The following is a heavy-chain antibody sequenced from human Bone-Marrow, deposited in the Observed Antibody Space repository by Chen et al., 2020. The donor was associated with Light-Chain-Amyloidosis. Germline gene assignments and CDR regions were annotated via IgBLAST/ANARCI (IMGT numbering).Heavy chain of an antibody. CDR3: ARVGSYGLFYYYGMDV. CDR2: IIPILGKA. J-gene: IGHJ6*02. Sequence: QVRLVQSGAEVKKPGSSVKVSCKASGGTFSSYAISWVRQAPGQGLEWMGRIIPILGKANYAQKFQGRVTITADKSTSTAYMELSSLRSEDTAVYYCARVGSYGLFYYYGMDVWGQGTTVTVSS. D-gene: IGHD5-18*01. CDR1: GGTFSSYA. V-gene: IGHV1-69*04.